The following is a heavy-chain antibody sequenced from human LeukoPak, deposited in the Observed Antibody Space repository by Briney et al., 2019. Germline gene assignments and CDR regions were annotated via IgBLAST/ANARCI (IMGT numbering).Heavy chain of an antibody. J-gene: IGHJ4*02. Sequence: GGSLRLSCAASGFPFSSYSMNWVREAPGEGLEWVSYISNSASTIYYADSVTGRFTISRDNAKNSLYLQMNSLRDEDTAVYYCARDQVATSRFDYWGQGTLVTVSS. CDR2: ISNSASTI. CDR3: ARDQVATSRFDY. D-gene: IGHD5-12*01. V-gene: IGHV3-48*02. CDR1: GFPFSSYS.